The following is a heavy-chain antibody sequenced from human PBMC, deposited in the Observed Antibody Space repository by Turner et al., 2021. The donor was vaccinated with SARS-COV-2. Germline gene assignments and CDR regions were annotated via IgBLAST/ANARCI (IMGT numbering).Heavy chain of an antibody. CDR1: GFTFSSYW. D-gene: IGHD6-13*01. CDR2: IKQDGSEK. J-gene: IGHJ4*02. Sequence: EVQLVESGGGVVEPGGTVRLSCAASGFTFSSYWMSCVRQAPGKGLEWVANIKQDGSEKYYVDSVKGRFTISRDNAKNSLYLQMNSLRAEDTAVYYCARLHTSSWYFDYWGQGTLVTVSS. CDR3: ARLHTSSWYFDY. V-gene: IGHV3-7*03.